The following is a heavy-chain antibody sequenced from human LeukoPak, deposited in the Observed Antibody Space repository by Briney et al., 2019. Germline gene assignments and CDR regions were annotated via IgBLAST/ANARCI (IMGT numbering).Heavy chain of an antibody. Sequence: ASVKVSCKASGGTFSSYAISWVRQAPGQGLEWMGGIIPIFGTAIYAQKFQGRVTITADESTSTAYMELSSLRSEDTAVYYCARLIYPYYYDSSGPPFDIWGQGTMVTVSS. CDR2: IIPIFGTA. D-gene: IGHD3-22*01. J-gene: IGHJ3*02. CDR1: GGTFSSYA. V-gene: IGHV1-69*13. CDR3: ARLIYPYYYDSSGPPFDI.